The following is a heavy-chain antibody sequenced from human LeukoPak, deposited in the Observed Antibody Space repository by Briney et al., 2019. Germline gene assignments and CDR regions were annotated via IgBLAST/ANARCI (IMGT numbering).Heavy chain of an antibody. V-gene: IGHV4-34*01. CDR3: ARDPHNYDILTEPGWFDP. Sequence: SETLSLTCAVYGGSFSGYYWSWIRQPPGKGLEWIGEINHSGSTNYNPSPKSRVTISVDTSKNQFSLKLSSVTAADTAVYYCARDPHNYDILTEPGWFDPWGQGTLVTVSS. J-gene: IGHJ5*02. D-gene: IGHD3-9*01. CDR2: INHSGST. CDR1: GGSFSGYY.